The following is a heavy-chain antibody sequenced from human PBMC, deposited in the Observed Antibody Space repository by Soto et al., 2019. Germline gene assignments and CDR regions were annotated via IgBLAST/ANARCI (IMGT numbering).Heavy chain of an antibody. Sequence: PGGSLRLSCAASGFTFSSYAMSWVRQAPGKGLEWVSAISGSGGSTYYADSVKGRFTISRDNSKNTLYLQMNSLRAEDTAVYYCAKDRLRAAAGYYFDYWGQGTLVTSPQ. CDR3: AKDRLRAAAGYYFDY. J-gene: IGHJ4*02. CDR2: ISGSGGST. D-gene: IGHD6-13*01. V-gene: IGHV3-23*01. CDR1: GFTFSSYA.